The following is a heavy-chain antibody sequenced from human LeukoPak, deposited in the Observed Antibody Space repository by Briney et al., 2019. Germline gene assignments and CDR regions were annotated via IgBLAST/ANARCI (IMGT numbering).Heavy chain of an antibody. V-gene: IGHV5-51*01. CDR2: IYPGDSDT. J-gene: IGHJ4*02. D-gene: IGHD3-10*01. Sequence: GESLKISCKDSGYSFTIYWIGRVRQMPGKGLEWMGIIYPGDSDTRYSPSFQGQVTISADKSISTAYLQWTSLRASDTAMYYCARGGYYYGSGSHFDYWGQGTLVTVSS. CDR3: ARGGYYYGSGSHFDY. CDR1: GYSFTIYW.